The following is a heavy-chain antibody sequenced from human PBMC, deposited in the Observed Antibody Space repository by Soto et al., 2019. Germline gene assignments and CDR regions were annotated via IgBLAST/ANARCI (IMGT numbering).Heavy chain of an antibody. Sequence: ASVKVSCKASGGTFSSYAISWVRQAPGQGLEWMGGIIPIFGTANYAQKFQGKVTITADESTSTAYMELSSLRSEDTAVYYCARDLYGNSRIGRFDPWGQGTLVTVSS. V-gene: IGHV1-69*13. J-gene: IGHJ5*02. CDR3: ARDLYGNSRIGRFDP. D-gene: IGHD6-13*01. CDR2: IIPIFGTA. CDR1: GGTFSSYA.